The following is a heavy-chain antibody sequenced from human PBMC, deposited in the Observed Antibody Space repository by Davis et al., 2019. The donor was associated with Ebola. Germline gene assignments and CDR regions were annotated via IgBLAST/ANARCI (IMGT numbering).Heavy chain of an antibody. Sequence: SETLSLTCTVSGGSISSSSYYWGWIRQPPGKGLAWIGSIHYSGSTYYNPSLKSRVTISVDTSKNQFSLKLSSVTAADTAVYYCARGVPTYYYDSSGYYARPYYFDYWGQGTLVTVSS. D-gene: IGHD3-22*01. CDR1: GGSISSSSYY. J-gene: IGHJ4*02. CDR3: ARGVPTYYYDSSGYYARPYYFDY. V-gene: IGHV4-39*01. CDR2: IHYSGST.